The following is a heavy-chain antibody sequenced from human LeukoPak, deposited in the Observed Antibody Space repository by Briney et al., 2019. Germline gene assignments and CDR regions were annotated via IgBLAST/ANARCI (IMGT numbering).Heavy chain of an antibody. V-gene: IGHV4-34*01. Sequence: SETLSLTCAVYGGSFSGYYWSWIRQPPGKGLEWIGEINHSGSTNYNPSLKSRVTISVDTSKNQFSLNLTSVTAADTAVYYCARQEGWGILTGYYKHFDYWGQGALVTVSS. CDR1: GGSFSGYY. CDR3: ARQEGWGILTGYYKHFDY. J-gene: IGHJ4*02. D-gene: IGHD3-9*01. CDR2: INHSGST.